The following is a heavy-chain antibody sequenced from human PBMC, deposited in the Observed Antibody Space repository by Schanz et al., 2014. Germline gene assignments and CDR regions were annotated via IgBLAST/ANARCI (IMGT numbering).Heavy chain of an antibody. CDR3: ARFLARYQYYGVDV. Sequence: VHLVETGGSLVKPGGSLRLSCAASGLTFSDYYMSWIRQAPGKGLEWVSYISSSSSYTNYADSVKGRFTISRDNAKNSLYLQINSLRVEDTAVYYCARFLARYQYYGVDVWGQGTTVIVSS. J-gene: IGHJ6*02. V-gene: IGHV3-11*05. D-gene: IGHD3-3*01. CDR1: GLTFSDYY. CDR2: ISSSSSYT.